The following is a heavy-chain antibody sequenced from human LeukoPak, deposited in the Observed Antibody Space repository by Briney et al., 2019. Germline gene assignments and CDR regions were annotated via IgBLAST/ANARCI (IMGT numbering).Heavy chain of an antibody. D-gene: IGHD5-12*01. CDR2: IYHSGST. Sequence: PSETLSLTCAVSGYSISSGYYWGWIRQPPGKGLEWIGSIYHSGSTYYNPSLKSRVTISVDTSKNQFSLKLSSVTAADTAVYYCARDSAMGGYDLNWFDPWGQGTLVTVSS. V-gene: IGHV4-38-2*02. CDR3: ARDSAMGGYDLNWFDP. J-gene: IGHJ5*02. CDR1: GYSISSGYY.